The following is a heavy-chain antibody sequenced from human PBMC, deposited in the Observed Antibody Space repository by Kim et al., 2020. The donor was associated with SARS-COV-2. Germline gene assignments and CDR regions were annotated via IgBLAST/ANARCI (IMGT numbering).Heavy chain of an antibody. V-gene: IGHV3-72*01. CDR3: TRAAGSKTGMDV. Sequence: GGSLRLSCAASGLTVSDHYMDWVRQAPGKGLEWVGRSRDKVNSYTTEYAASVKGRITISRDESKNSLYLQMNSLETEDTAVYYCTRAAGSKTGMDVWGQG. J-gene: IGHJ6*02. D-gene: IGHD2-2*01. CDR2: SRDKVNSYTT. CDR1: GLTVSDHY.